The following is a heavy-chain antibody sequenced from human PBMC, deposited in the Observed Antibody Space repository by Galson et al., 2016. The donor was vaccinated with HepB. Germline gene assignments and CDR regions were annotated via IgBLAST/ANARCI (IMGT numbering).Heavy chain of an antibody. CDR3: ARDLTGYRSRWQYSDGMDV. V-gene: IGHV4-59*01. CDR1: NVSINDYY. Sequence: SETLSLTCTVSNVSINDYYWTWIRQTPGKTLEWIGYVTYSGSAYYNPSLRSRVTISVDTSKNQFSLRLSSVTAADTAVYYCARDLTGYRSRWQYSDGMDVWGQGTTVTVSS. CDR2: VTYSGSA. D-gene: IGHD6-13*01. J-gene: IGHJ6*02.